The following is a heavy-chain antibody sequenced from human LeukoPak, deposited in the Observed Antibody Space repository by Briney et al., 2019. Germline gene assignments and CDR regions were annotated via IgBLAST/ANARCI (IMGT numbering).Heavy chain of an antibody. V-gene: IGHV3-48*01. CDR1: GFNLSAYS. J-gene: IGHJ4*02. CDR2: ISRSSDAI. CDR3: ARGDSDHHITLDY. Sequence: PGGSLRLSCAASGFNLSAYSMNWVRQAPGKGLEWVSYISRSSDAIYDADSVKGRFTISRDNAKNLLFLQMNSLGVEDTALYYCARGDSDHHITLDYWGQGTLVTVSS. D-gene: IGHD1-14*01.